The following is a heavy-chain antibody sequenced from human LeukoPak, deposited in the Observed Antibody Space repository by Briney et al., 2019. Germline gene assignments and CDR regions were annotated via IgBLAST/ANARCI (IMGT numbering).Heavy chain of an antibody. CDR2: MYNRGST. CDR3: ARAEKAVTGTLDY. J-gene: IGHJ4*02. CDR1: CDSISNYY. D-gene: IGHD6-19*01. Sequence: PSETLSLTCTVSCDSISNYYWSWIRQSPGKKLEWIGYMYNRGSTIYNPSLKRRVTISTDTSKNQFSLRLTSVTAADTAVYYCARAEKAVTGTLDYWGQGTLITVSS. V-gene: IGHV4-59*01.